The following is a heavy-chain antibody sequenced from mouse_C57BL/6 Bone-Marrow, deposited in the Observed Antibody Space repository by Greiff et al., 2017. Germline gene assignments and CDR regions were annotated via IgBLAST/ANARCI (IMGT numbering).Heavy chain of an antibody. CDR2: IRNKANGYTT. J-gene: IGHJ1*03. V-gene: IGHV7-3*01. D-gene: IGHD4-1*01. Sequence: EVQLVESGGGLVQPGGSLSLSCAASGFTFTDYYMSWVRQPPGKALEWLGFIRNKANGYTTEYSASVKGRFTISRDNSQSILYLQMNALRAEDSATYYCARYRLGRDWYFDVWGTGTTVTVSS. CDR1: GFTFTDYY. CDR3: ARYRLGRDWYFDV.